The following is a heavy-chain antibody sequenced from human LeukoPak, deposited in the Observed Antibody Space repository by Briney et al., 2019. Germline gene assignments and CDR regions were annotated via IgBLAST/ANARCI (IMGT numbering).Heavy chain of an antibody. J-gene: IGHJ5*02. CDR2: ISYDGSNK. V-gene: IGHV3-30*18. Sequence: PGGSLRLSCAASGFTFSSHGMHWVRQAPGKGLEWVAVISYDGSNKYYADSVKGRFTISRDNSKNTLYLQMNSLRAEDTAVYYCAKGNWFDPWGQGTLVTVSS. CDR1: GFTFSSHG. CDR3: AKGNWFDP.